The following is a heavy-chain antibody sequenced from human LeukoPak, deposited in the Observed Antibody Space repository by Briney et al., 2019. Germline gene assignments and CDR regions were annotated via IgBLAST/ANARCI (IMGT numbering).Heavy chain of an antibody. V-gene: IGHV5-51*01. D-gene: IGHD3-16*01. CDR1: GNNITTYW. Sequence: GESLQISCKASGNNITTYWIGWARQQPGKGLEWMGLIFPGDSDTKYSPSFQGHVTISADKSISTAYLQWSSLKASDTAMYYCATYFAGAETFDIWGQGTMVTVSS. CDR3: ATYFAGAETFDI. CDR2: IFPGDSDT. J-gene: IGHJ3*02.